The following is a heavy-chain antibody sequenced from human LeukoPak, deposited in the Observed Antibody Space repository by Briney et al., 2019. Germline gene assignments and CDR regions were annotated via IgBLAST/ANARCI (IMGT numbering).Heavy chain of an antibody. CDR2: ISGSGGST. CDR3: AKCPSRIAVAGTLWFDP. CDR1: GFTFSSYA. D-gene: IGHD6-19*01. Sequence: GGSLRLSCAASGFTFSSYAMSWVRQAPGKGLEWVSAISGSGGSTYYADPVKGRFTISRDNSKNTLYLQMNSLRAEDTAVYYCAKCPSRIAVAGTLWFDPWGQGTLVTVSS. V-gene: IGHV3-23*01. J-gene: IGHJ5*02.